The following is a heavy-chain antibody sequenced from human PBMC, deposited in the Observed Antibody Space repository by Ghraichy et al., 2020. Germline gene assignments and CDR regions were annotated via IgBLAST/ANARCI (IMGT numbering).Heavy chain of an antibody. V-gene: IGHV3-23*01. J-gene: IGHJ3*01. D-gene: IGHD3-16*01. CDR1: GFTFRSYY. CDR3: VKALRPRFVDGFLDLGAPPGPDSFDL. CDR2: ISASGGCT. Sequence: GGSLRLSCAASGFTFRSYYMTWVRQAPGTGLQWVSVISASGGCTLYAESVKGRFTISRDNAESTVFLQMNSLRDDDTAVYYCVKALRPRFVDGFLDLGAPPGPDSFDLWGQETMVTVSS.